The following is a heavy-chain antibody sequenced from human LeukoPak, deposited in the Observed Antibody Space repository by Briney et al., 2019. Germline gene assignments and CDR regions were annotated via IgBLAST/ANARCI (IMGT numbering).Heavy chain of an antibody. V-gene: IGHV5-51*01. D-gene: IGHD2-21*02. CDR1: GYSFTSYW. J-gene: IGHJ3*02. CDR3: ARRNPLTQDAFDI. CDR2: IYPGDSDT. Sequence: GESLKISCKGSGYSFTSYWIGWVRQMPGKGLEWMGIIYPGDSDTTYSPSFQGQVTISADKSISTAYVQWSSLKASDTAMYYCARRNPLTQDAFDIWGQGTMVTVSS.